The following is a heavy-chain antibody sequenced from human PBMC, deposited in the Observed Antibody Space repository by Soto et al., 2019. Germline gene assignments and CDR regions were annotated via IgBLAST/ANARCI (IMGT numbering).Heavy chain of an antibody. J-gene: IGHJ5*02. Sequence: QVQLVQSGAEVKKPGSSVKVSCEASGGTFSSYTISWVRQAPGQGLEWMGRIIPILGRANYAQKFQGGVTITEDKSTSTADMELSSLRSEDTAVYYCAHGRWEESRDGYRGGFDPWGQGTLVTVSS. D-gene: IGHD5-12*01. V-gene: IGHV1-69*02. CDR1: GGTFSSYT. CDR2: IIPILGRA. CDR3: AHGRWEESRDGYRGGFDP.